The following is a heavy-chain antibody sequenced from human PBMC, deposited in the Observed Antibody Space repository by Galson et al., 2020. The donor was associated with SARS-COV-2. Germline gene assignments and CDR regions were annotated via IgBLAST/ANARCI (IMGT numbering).Heavy chain of an antibody. CDR1: AYTFTSYG. J-gene: IGHJ6*03. V-gene: IGHV1-18*01. CDR2: ISAYNGNT. D-gene: IGHD3-10*02. CDR3: ASCSGPYYYYMDV. Sequence: ASAKVSCSASAYTFTSYGISWVRQAPGQGLEWMGWISAYNGNTNYAQKPQGRVTMTTDTATSTAYMELRSLRSGDTAVYYCASCSGPYYYYMDVLGKGTTVTISS.